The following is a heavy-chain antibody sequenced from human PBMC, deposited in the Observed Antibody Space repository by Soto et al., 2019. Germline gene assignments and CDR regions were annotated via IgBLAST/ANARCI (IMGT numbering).Heavy chain of an antibody. CDR2: INAGNGNT. J-gene: IGHJ5*02. D-gene: IGHD3-16*01. V-gene: IGHV1-3*01. CDR1: GYTFTSYA. Sequence: ASVKVSCKASGYTFTSYAMHWVRQAPGQRLEWMGWINAGNGNTKYSQKFQGRVTITRDTSASTAYMELSSLRSEDTAVYYCAREGFGVFPNWFGPWGQGTLVTVSS. CDR3: AREGFGVFPNWFGP.